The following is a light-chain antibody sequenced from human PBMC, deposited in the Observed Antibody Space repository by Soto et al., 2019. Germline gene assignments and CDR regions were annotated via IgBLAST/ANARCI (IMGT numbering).Light chain of an antibody. CDR1: QSISSW. V-gene: IGKV1-5*01. J-gene: IGKJ1*01. CDR2: DAS. Sequence: DIQMTQSPSTLSASVGDRVTITCRASQSISSWLAWYQQKPGKAPNLLIYDASSLESGVPSRFSGSGSGTEFTITISSLQPDDFATYSCQQYNSYSPKTFGQGTKVEIK. CDR3: QQYNSYSPKT.